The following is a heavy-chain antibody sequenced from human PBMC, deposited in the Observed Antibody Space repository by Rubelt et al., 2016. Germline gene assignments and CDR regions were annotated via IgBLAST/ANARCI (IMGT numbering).Heavy chain of an antibody. CDR3: ARVVGTAILDAFDI. CDR1: GFTFNSHG. D-gene: IGHD2-21*02. CDR2: INSGSSTI. V-gene: IGHV3-48*01. Sequence: EVQLVESGGGLVQPGGSLRLSCVASGFTFNSHGIHWVRQAPGKGLEWVSYINSGSSTIYYADSVKGRFTISRDNSKNSLYRQMNSLRAEDTAVYYCARVVGTAILDAFDIWGQGTMVTVSS. J-gene: IGHJ3*02.